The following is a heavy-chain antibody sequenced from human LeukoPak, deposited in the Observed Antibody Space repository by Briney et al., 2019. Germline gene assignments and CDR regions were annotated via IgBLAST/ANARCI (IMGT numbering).Heavy chain of an antibody. J-gene: IGHJ3*02. CDR2: IYSGGST. CDR1: GFTVSSNY. D-gene: IGHD3-3*01. V-gene: IGHV3-66*02. CDR3: ARGMQYYDFWSGVQGAFDI. Sequence: GGSLRLSCAASGFTVSSNYMSWVRQAPGRGLEWVSVIYSGGSTYYADSVKGRFTISRDNSKNTLYLQMNSLRAEDTAVYYCARGMQYYDFWSGVQGAFDIWGQGTMVTVSS.